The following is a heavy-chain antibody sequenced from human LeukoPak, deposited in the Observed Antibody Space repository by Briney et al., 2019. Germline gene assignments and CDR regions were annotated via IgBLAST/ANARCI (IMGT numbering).Heavy chain of an antibody. Sequence: PSQTLSLTCTVSGGSISSGDYYWSWIRQPPGKGLEWIGYIYYSGSTYYNPSLKSRVTISVDTSKNQFSLKLSSVTAADTAVYYCARASRIAAAGNFDDWGQGTLVTVSS. D-gene: IGHD6-13*01. CDR2: IYYSGST. J-gene: IGHJ4*02. CDR1: GGSISSGDYY. V-gene: IGHV4-30-4*08. CDR3: ARASRIAAAGNFDD.